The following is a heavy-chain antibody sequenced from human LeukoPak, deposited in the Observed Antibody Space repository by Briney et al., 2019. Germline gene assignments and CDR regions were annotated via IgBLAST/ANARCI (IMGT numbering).Heavy chain of an antibody. D-gene: IGHD2-21*02. Sequence: PSETLSLTCTVSGGSISSSSYYWGWIRQPPGKGLEWIGSIYYSGSTYYNPSLKSRVTISVDTSKNQFSLKLSSVTAADTAVYYCATGVVVTARNWFDPWGQGTLVTVSS. J-gene: IGHJ5*02. CDR1: GGSISSSSYY. CDR3: ATGVVVTARNWFDP. CDR2: IYYSGST. V-gene: IGHV4-39*07.